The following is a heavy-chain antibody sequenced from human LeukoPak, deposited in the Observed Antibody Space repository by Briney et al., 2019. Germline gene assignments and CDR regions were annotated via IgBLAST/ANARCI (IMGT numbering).Heavy chain of an antibody. J-gene: IGHJ4*02. CDR3: AKTPPSVRGVIKYYFDY. D-gene: IGHD3-10*01. Sequence: PGGSLRLSCAASGFTFDDYGMSWVRQAPGKGLEWVSAISGSGGSTYYADSVKGRFTISRDNSKNTLYLQMNSLRAEDTAVYYCAKTPPSVRGVIKYYFDYWGQGTLVTVSS. CDR2: ISGSGGST. V-gene: IGHV3-23*01. CDR1: GFTFDDYG.